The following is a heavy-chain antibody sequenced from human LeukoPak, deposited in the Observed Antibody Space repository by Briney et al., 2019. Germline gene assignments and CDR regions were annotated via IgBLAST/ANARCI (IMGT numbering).Heavy chain of an antibody. Sequence: GGSLKLSCAASGFTFSGSAMHWVRQAPGKGLEWVGRIRSSANSYATAYAASVKARFTISRNDSKNTAYLQRNSLKTEDTAVYYCSVGPVGWLLPRYWGQGTLVTVSS. CDR2: IRSSANSYAT. CDR3: SVGPVGWLLPRY. CDR1: GFTFSGSA. J-gene: IGHJ4*02. V-gene: IGHV3-73*01. D-gene: IGHD2-21*02.